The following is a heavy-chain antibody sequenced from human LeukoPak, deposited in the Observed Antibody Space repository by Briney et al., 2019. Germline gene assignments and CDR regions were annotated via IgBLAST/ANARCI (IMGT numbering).Heavy chain of an antibody. J-gene: IGHJ4*02. V-gene: IGHV4-4*09. CDR2: IYTGGST. CDR3: ARGSGAPTPFPLDY. Sequence: PSETLSLTCTVSGGSISSDYWSWIRQPPGERLEWIGYIYTGGSTNYNPSLKSRVTISVDTSKNQFSLSLSSMTAADTAVYYCARGSGAPTPFPLDYWGQGILVTVSS. D-gene: IGHD3-10*01. CDR1: GGSISSDY.